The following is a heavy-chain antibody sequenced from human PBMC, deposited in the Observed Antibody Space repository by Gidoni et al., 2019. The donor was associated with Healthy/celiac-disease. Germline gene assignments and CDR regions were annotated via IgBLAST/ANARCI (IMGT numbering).Heavy chain of an antibody. Sequence: QFTLKESGPVLVKPTYTLTLTCTASGFSLSNARMGASWIRQPSGTALEWVAHIFSNDEKSYSTSLKSKLTISKDTSKSQVVLTMTNMDPVDTATYYCARITKDTAMVRWGQGTLVTVSS. CDR1: GFSLSNARMG. D-gene: IGHD5-18*01. J-gene: IGHJ4*02. CDR3: ARITKDTAMVR. CDR2: IFSNDEK. V-gene: IGHV2-26*01.